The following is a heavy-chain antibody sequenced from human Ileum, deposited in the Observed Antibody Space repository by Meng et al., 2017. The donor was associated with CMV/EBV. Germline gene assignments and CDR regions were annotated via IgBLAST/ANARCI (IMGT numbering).Heavy chain of an antibody. CDR3: ARGWDSSGHVY. CDR1: VVAIGRGDYY. D-gene: IGHD3-22*01. J-gene: IGHJ4*02. CDR2: IFHSGST. Sequence: CPFSVVAIGRGDYYWTWIRQSPGKGLDWIGYIFHSGSTDYNPSLKSRVRMSIDMSENQFSLQLTSATAADTAVYYCARGWDSSGHVYWGQGILVTVSS. V-gene: IGHV4-30-4*01.